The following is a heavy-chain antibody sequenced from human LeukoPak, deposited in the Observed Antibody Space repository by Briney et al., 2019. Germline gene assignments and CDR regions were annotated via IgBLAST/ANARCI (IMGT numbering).Heavy chain of an antibody. Sequence: GGSLRLFCGVCGFTFRNAGMHGVRQAPGKGLEGVAVIWYDGSQKDYADSVKGRFTISRDNSQNMLYLHTNTPRAEATAVCFCARERGDYNHNFDYWGQGTLVTVSS. CDR2: IWYDGSQK. J-gene: IGHJ4*02. CDR3: ARERGDYNHNFDY. D-gene: IGHD4-17*01. CDR1: GFTFRNAG. V-gene: IGHV3-33*01.